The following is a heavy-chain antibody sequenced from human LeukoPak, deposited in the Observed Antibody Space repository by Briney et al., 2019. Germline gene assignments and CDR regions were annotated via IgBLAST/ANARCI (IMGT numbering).Heavy chain of an antibody. Sequence: GASVKVSCKASGYTFTGYYMHWVRQAPGQGLEWMGWINPNSGGTNYAQKFQGRVTMTRDTSISTAYMELSRLRSDDTAVYYCARDRGYSGYDVYFDYWGQGTLVTVSS. D-gene: IGHD5-12*01. CDR3: ARDRGYSGYDVYFDY. CDR1: GYTFTGYY. J-gene: IGHJ4*02. V-gene: IGHV1-2*02. CDR2: INPNSGGT.